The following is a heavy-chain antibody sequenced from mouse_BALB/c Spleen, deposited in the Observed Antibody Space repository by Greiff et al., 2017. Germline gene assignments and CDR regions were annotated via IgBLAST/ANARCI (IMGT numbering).Heavy chain of an antibody. D-gene: IGHD4-1*01. J-gene: IGHJ2*01. CDR3: ARRNWDPFDY. CDR1: GYTFTDYN. Sequence: EVQLQQSGPELVKPGASVKIPCKASGYTFTDYNMDWVKQSHGKSLEWIGDINPNNGGTIYNQKFKGKATLTVDKSSSTAYMELRSLTSEDTAVYYCARRNWDPFDYWGQGTTLTVSS. V-gene: IGHV1-18*01. CDR2: INPNNGGT.